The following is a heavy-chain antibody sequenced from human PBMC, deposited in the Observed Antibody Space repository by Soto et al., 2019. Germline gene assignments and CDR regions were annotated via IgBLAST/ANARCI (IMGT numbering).Heavy chain of an antibody. CDR2: ISSSSSYI. Sequence: LRLSCAASGFTFSSYSMNWVRQAPGKGLEWVSSISSSSSYIYYADSVRGRFTISRDNAKNSLYLQMNSLRAEDTAVYYCARAPRSGSWYYYGMDVWGQGTTVTVSS. CDR1: GFTFSSYS. D-gene: IGHD6-13*01. J-gene: IGHJ6*02. CDR3: ARAPRSGSWYYYGMDV. V-gene: IGHV3-21*01.